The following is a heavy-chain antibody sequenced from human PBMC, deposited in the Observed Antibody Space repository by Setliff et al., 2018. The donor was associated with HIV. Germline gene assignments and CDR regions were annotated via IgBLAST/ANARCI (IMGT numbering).Heavy chain of an antibody. Sequence: SETLSLTCSVSGGSFSGYYWSWIRQPAGKGLEWIGHIYTDGSTNFNPSLRSRVTISVDTSKNQYSLKLSSVTAADTAVYYCARSSSSSPFFFDYWGQGSLVTVSS. CDR2: IYTDGST. D-gene: IGHD6-6*01. V-gene: IGHV4-4*08. CDR3: ARSSSSSPFFFDY. CDR1: GGSFSGYY. J-gene: IGHJ4*02.